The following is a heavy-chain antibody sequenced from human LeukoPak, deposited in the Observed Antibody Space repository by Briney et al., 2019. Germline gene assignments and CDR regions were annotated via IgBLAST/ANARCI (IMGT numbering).Heavy chain of an antibody. V-gene: IGHV3-30*04. Sequence: PGGSLRLSCAASGFTFSTYAMHWVRQAPGKGLEWVAVISYDGSDKYYADSLKGRFTISRDNYENTVYLQMDTLRVEDTAVYYCARDIKSDWGQGTLVTVSS. CDR3: ARDIKSD. D-gene: IGHD1-14*01. CDR1: GFTFSTYA. CDR2: ISYDGSDK. J-gene: IGHJ4*02.